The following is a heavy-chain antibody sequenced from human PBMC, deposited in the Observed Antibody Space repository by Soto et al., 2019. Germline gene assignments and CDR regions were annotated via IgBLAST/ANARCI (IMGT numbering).Heavy chain of an antibody. Sequence: QVQLVQSGAEVKKPGASVKVSCKASGYTFTSYYMHWVRQAPGQGLEWMGIINPSGGSTSYAQKFQGRVTMTRDTSTSTVYMEPSSLRSEDTAVYYYARAEYGSGSLFDSWGQGSLVTVSS. J-gene: IGHJ4*02. V-gene: IGHV1-46*03. CDR2: INPSGGST. CDR1: GYTFTSYY. D-gene: IGHD3-10*01. CDR3: ARAEYGSGSLFDS.